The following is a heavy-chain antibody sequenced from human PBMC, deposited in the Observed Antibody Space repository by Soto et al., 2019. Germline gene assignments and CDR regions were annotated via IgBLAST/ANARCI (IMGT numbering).Heavy chain of an antibody. D-gene: IGHD3-10*01. CDR3: ARSESFQPNIAIDD. J-gene: IGHJ4*02. Sequence: XECLKISWKGSRYDFSTYLLVWVRQMPGKGLDLMGVIFPRDSDTKYSPSFEGRVILSADTSTDSDYLQWNSLKAPDTGVYYCARSESFQPNIAIDDWGQGTPVTVSS. CDR2: IFPRDSDT. CDR1: RYDFSTYL. V-gene: IGHV5-51*01.